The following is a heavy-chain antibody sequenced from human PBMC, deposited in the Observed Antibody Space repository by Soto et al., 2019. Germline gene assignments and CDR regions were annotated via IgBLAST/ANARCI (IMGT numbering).Heavy chain of an antibody. V-gene: IGHV1-69*13. J-gene: IGHJ6*02. CDR1: GGTFSSYA. CDR3: ARDLSRVVVPSYGMDV. D-gene: IGHD2-21*01. CDR2: IIPIFGTA. Sequence: SVKVSCKASGGTFSSYAISWVRQAPGQGLEWMGGIIPIFGTANYAQKFQGRVTITADESTSTAYMELSSLRSEDTAVYYCARDLSRVVVPSYGMDVWGQGTTVTVSS.